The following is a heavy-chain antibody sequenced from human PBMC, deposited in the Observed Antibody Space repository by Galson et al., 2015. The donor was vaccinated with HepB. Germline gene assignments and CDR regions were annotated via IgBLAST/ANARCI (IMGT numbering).Heavy chain of an antibody. J-gene: IGHJ3*02. Sequence: SVKVSCKASGYVLNNYAINWVRQAPGQGLEWMGWININTENPTYAQGFTGRFAFSLDTSIITAYLEISSLKAEDTAVYYCARGRYGDYANDAFDIWGQGTTVTVSS. CDR1: GYVLNNYA. CDR2: ININTENP. V-gene: IGHV7-4-1*02. D-gene: IGHD5-12*01. CDR3: ARGRYGDYANDAFDI.